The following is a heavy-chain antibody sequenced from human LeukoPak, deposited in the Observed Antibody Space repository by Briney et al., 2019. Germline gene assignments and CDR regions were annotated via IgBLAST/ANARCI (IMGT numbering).Heavy chain of an antibody. J-gene: IGHJ4*02. CDR2: IYYSGST. V-gene: IGHV4-59*06. D-gene: IGHD4-17*01. CDR3: ALGGDYEDY. Sequence: PSETLSLTCAVYGGSFSGYYWSWIRQPPGKGLEWIGYIYYSGSTYYNPSLKSRVTISVDTSKNQFSLKLSSVTAADTAVYYCALGGDYEDYWGQGTLVTVSS. CDR1: GGSFSGYY.